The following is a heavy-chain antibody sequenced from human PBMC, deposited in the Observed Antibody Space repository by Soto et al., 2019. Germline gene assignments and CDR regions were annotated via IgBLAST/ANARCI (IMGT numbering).Heavy chain of an antibody. D-gene: IGHD3-22*01. CDR1: GSSLSTSGVG. Sequence: ESGPTLVNPPQPLTLTCTFSGSSLSTSGVGVGWIRQPPGKALEWLALIYWDDDKRYSPSLKSRLTITKDTSKNQVVLTMTNMDPVDTATYYCAHSYYDSSGYYNWFDPWGQGTLVTVSS. J-gene: IGHJ5*02. V-gene: IGHV2-5*02. CDR3: AHSYYDSSGYYNWFDP. CDR2: IYWDDDK.